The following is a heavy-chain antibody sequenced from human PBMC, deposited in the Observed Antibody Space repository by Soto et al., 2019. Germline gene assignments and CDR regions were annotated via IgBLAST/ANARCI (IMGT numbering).Heavy chain of an antibody. CDR2: IWFDGKRI. D-gene: IGHD3-22*01. CDR3: ARDLLGEPADYYDTKADALDT. V-gene: IGHV3-33*01. J-gene: IGHJ3*02. Sequence: GGSLRLSCAASGFTFTSYGVHWVRQAPGKGLEWVAFIWFDGKRIYYADSVKGRFTISRDNSKNTVYLQMNSLGVEDTAIYYCARDLLGEPADYYDTKADALDTWGQGTMVTVS. CDR1: GFTFTSYG.